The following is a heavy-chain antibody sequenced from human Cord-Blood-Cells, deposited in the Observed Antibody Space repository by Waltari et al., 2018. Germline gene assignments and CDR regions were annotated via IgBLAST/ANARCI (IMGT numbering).Heavy chain of an antibody. V-gene: IGHV1-69*12. Sequence: QVQLVQSGAEVKKPGSSVKVSCKASGGTFSSYAISWVRQAPGQGLEWMGGIIPIFGTANYAQKCQGRVTITADESTSTAYMELSSLRSEDTAVYYCARGLGRIAARADAFDIWGQGTMVTVSS. CDR3: ARGLGRIAARADAFDI. CDR1: GGTFSSYA. J-gene: IGHJ3*02. D-gene: IGHD6-6*01. CDR2: IIPIFGTA.